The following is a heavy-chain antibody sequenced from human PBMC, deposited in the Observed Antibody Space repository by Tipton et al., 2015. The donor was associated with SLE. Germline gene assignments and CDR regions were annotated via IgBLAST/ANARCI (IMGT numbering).Heavy chain of an antibody. V-gene: IGHV4-34*01. J-gene: IGHJ4*02. Sequence: GLVKPSETLSLTCAVYGGSFSDYYWSWIRQPPGKGLEWIGEINHSGSTNYNPSLKSRVTISVDTSKNQFSLKLSSVTAADTAVYYCARGGVGGYDYFDHWGQGTLVTVSS. CDR3: ARGGVGGYDYFDH. CDR1: GGSFSDYY. CDR2: INHSGST. D-gene: IGHD5-12*01.